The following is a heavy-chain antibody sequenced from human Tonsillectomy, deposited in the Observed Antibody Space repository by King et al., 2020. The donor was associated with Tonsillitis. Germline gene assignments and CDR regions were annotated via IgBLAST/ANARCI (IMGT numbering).Heavy chain of an antibody. Sequence: QLQESGPGLVKPSATLSLTCTVSGGSISSYYWSWIRQPPGKGLEWIGYIYYSGSTNYNPSLKSRVTISVDTSKNQFSLKLSSVTAADTAVYYCARDGDYYDLWGKGTMVTVSS. CDR2: IYYSGST. CDR3: ARDGDYYDL. CDR1: GGSISSYY. J-gene: IGHJ3*01. D-gene: IGHD3-22*01. V-gene: IGHV4-59*01.